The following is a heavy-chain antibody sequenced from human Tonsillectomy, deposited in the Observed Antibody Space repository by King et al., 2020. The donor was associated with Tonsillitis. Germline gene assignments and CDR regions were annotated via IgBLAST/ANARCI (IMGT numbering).Heavy chain of an antibody. CDR1: GGSISSGGYY. J-gene: IGHJ6*04. D-gene: IGHD2-8*01. CDR2: VYHSGSA. CDR3: ARARCMYVAYSGVDV. V-gene: IGHV4-31*03. Sequence: VQLQESGPGLVKPSQTLSLTCTVYGGSISSGGYYWSWFRQRPGKGLEWIGYVYHSGSAYYNPSLESRITIAVDTSKNHFSLRLSSVTAADTAVYHCARARCMYVAYSGVDVWRKGTTVTASS.